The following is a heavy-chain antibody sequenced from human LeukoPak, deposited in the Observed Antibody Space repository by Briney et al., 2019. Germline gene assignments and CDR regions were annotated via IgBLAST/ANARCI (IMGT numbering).Heavy chain of an antibody. CDR2: ISGSGGST. J-gene: IGHJ4*02. V-gene: IGHV3-23*01. Sequence: PGGSLRLSCAVSGYTFSSHGMHWVRQAPGKGLEWVSAISGSGGSTYYADSVKGRFTISRDNSKNTLYLQMNSLRAEDTAVYYCAKNQYYYDSAADYWGQGTLVTVSS. D-gene: IGHD3-22*01. CDR3: AKNQYYYDSAADY. CDR1: GYTFSSHG.